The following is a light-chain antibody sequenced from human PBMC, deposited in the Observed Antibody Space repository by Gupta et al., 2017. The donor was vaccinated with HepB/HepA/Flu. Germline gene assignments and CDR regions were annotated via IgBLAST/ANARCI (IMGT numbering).Light chain of an antibody. J-gene: IGLJ1*01. CDR1: SGHSSYA. CDR2: VKYDGSH. CDR3: QTWNTGVGGA. V-gene: IGLV4-69*01. Sequence: QLVLTPSPSPSASLGASAALTCTLSSGHSSYAIAWHRQQPEKGPRYLVSVKYDGSHARGDGIPGRVSGTSSGAERYITISNHESEDEADYDGQTWNTGVGGAFGGGTKVTVL.